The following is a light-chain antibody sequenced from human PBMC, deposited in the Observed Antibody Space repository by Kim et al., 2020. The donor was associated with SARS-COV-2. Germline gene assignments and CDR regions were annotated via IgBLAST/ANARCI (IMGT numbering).Light chain of an antibody. J-gene: IGKJ4*01. V-gene: IGKV1-33*01. CDR3: QPYDTPPPTLT. Sequence: DIQMTQSPSSLSASVGDRVTITCQASQDISNYLNWYQQKPGKAPKLLIYDASNLETGVPSRFSGSGSGTDFTFTISSLQPEDIATYYCQPYDTPPPTLTFGGGTEVDIK. CDR1: QDISNY. CDR2: DAS.